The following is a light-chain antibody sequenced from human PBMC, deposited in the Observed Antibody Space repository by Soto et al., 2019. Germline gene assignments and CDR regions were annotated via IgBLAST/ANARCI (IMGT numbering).Light chain of an antibody. Sequence: QSALTQPASVSGSPGQSITISCTGTSSDVGGYNYVSWYQQYPGRVPKLLIDKVSNRPSGISNRFSGSKSDNTASLTISGLQAEDEADYFCTSPTPGSLYVFGSGTKLIVL. CDR2: KVS. CDR1: SSDVGGYNY. CDR3: TSPTPGSLYV. V-gene: IGLV2-14*01. J-gene: IGLJ1*01.